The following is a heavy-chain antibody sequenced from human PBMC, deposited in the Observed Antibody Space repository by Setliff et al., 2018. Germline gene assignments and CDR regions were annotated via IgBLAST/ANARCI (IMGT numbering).Heavy chain of an antibody. V-gene: IGHV3-30*02. D-gene: IGHD1-7*01. CDR3: AKPQLELRWGFES. CDR2: IRYDGYNK. J-gene: IGHJ4*02. CDR1: GFTFSRYG. Sequence: LRLSCAASGFTFSRYGMYWVRQAPGKGLEWVAFIRYDGYNKYYADSVKGRFTIFRDSSKNTLYLQMTSLRAEDTAVYYCAKPQLELRWGFESWGQGTLVTVSS.